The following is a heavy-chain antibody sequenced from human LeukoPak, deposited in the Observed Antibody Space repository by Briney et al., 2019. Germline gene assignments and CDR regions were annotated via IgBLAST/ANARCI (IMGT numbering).Heavy chain of an antibody. Sequence: ASVKVSCKASGGTFSSYAISWVRQAPGQGLEWMGGIIPIFGTANYAQKFQGRVTITTDESTSTAYMELSSLRSEDTAVYYCARVGRFLERESPENYYYMDVWGKGTTVTVSS. D-gene: IGHD3-3*01. CDR3: ARVGRFLERESPENYYYMDV. CDR2: IIPIFGTA. V-gene: IGHV1-69*05. J-gene: IGHJ6*03. CDR1: GGTFSSYA.